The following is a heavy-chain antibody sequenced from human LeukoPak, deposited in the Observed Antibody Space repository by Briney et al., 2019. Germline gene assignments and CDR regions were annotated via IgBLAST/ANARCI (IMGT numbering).Heavy chain of an antibody. J-gene: IGHJ4*02. CDR2: IYYSGST. CDR3: ARVSGTSALFFDY. V-gene: IGHV4-59*01. D-gene: IGHD6-13*01. Sequence: SETLSLTCTVSGGSISSYYWSWFRQPPGKGLEWIGYIYYSGSTNYNPSLKSRVTISVDTSKNQFSLKLSSVTAADTAVYYCARVSGTSALFFDYWGQGTLVTVSS. CDR1: GGSISSYY.